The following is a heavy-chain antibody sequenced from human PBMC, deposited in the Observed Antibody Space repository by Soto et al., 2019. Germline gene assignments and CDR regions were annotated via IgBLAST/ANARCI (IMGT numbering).Heavy chain of an antibody. CDR3: ARDLESSGQERGHGY. CDR1: GFTVSSNY. Sequence: GGSLRLSCAASGFTVSSNYMSWVRQAPGKGLEWVSVIYSGGSTYYADSVKGRFTISRDNSKNTLYLQMNSLRAEDTAVYYCARDLESSGQERGHGYWGQGTLVTVSS. J-gene: IGHJ4*02. D-gene: IGHD3-22*01. V-gene: IGHV3-53*01. CDR2: IYSGGST.